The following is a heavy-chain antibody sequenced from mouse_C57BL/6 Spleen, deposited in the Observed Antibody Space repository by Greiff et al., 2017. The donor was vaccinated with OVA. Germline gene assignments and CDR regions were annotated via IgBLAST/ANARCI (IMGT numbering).Heavy chain of an antibody. V-gene: IGHV1-61*01. CDR2: IYPSDSET. Sequence: QVQLQQPGAELVRPGSSVKLSCKASGYTFTSYWMDWVKQRPGQGLEWIGNIYPSDSETHYNQKFKDKATLTVDKSSSTAYMQLSSLTSESSAVYYCARSEGAYYGSSYWYYDVWGTGTTVTVSS. D-gene: IGHD1-1*01. CDR1: GYTFTSYW. J-gene: IGHJ1*03. CDR3: ARSEGAYYGSSYWYYDV.